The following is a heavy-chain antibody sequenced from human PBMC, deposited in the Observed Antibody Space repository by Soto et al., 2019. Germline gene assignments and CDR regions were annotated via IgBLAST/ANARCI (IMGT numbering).Heavy chain of an antibody. CDR3: ARWGYDYVWGSYRYYYYGKDV. CDR2: INHSGST. CDR1: GGSFSGYY. J-gene: IGHJ6*02. V-gene: IGHV4-34*01. Sequence: SETLSLTCAVYGGSFSGYYWSWIRQPPGKGLEWIGEINHSGSTNYNPSLKSRVTISVDTSKNQFSLKLSSVTAADTAVYYCARWGYDYVWGSYRYYYYGKDVWGQGTTVTVSS. D-gene: IGHD3-16*02.